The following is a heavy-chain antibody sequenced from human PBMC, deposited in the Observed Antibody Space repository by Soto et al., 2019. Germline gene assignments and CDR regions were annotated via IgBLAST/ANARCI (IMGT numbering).Heavy chain of an antibody. V-gene: IGHV3-66*01. CDR1: GFTVSSNF. CDR3: ARRGGTYSGYLDY. D-gene: IGHD1-26*01. J-gene: IGHJ4*02. CDR2: IYAGGST. Sequence: EVPLVESGGGLVQPGGSLRLSCAVSGFTVSSNFMTWVRQAPGKGLEWVSVIYAGGSTHYADSVKGRFAISRDNSKNSLYLEMNSLRVEDTAVYYCARRGGTYSGYLDYWGQGNLVTVSS.